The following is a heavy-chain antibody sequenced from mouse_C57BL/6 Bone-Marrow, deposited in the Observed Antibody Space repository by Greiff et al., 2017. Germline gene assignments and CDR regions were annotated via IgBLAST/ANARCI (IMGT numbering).Heavy chain of an antibody. D-gene: IGHD2-2*01. J-gene: IGHJ4*01. CDR2: IDPETGGT. CDR1: GYTFTDYE. Sequence: QVQLQQSGAELVRPGASVTLSCKASGYTFTDYEMHWVKQTPVHGLEWIGAIDPETGGTAYNQKFKGKAILTADKSSSTAYMELRSLTSEASAVYYCTRWLPFYAMDYWGQGTSVTVSS. CDR3: TRWLPFYAMDY. V-gene: IGHV1-15*01.